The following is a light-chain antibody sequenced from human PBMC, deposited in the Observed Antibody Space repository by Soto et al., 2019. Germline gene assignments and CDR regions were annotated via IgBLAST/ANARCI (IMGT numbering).Light chain of an antibody. CDR2: GAS. Sequence: EIVMTHSPATLSVSPVERATLSFSSSQSVSSSLAWYQQKPGQAPRLLIYGASTRATGIPARFSGSGSGTEFTLTISSLQSEDFAVYYCQQYNNWPQITFGQGTRLEIK. CDR3: QQYNNWPQIT. V-gene: IGKV3-15*01. J-gene: IGKJ5*01. CDR1: QSVSSS.